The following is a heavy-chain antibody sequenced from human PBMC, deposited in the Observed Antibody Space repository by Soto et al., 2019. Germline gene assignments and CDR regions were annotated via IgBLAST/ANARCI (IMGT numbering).Heavy chain of an antibody. J-gene: IGHJ4*02. D-gene: IGHD3-9*01. V-gene: IGHV4-59*01. Sequence: PSETLSLTCTVSGGSISSYYWSWIRQPPGKGLEWIGYIYYSGSTNYNPSLKSRVTISVDTSKNQFSLKLSSVTAADTAVYYCARESPNYDILTGYSPGPLFDYWGQGTLVTAPQ. CDR1: GGSISSYY. CDR3: ARESPNYDILTGYSPGPLFDY. CDR2: IYYSGST.